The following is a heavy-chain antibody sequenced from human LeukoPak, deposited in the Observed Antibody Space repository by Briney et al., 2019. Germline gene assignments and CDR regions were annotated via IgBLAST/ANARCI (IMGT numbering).Heavy chain of an antibody. J-gene: IGHJ4*02. V-gene: IGHV3-23*01. CDR2: ISGSGEMR. CDR1: GFTFTNHA. Sequence: PGGSLRLSCESSGFTFTNHAMHWVRQAPGKGLEWVSSISGSGEMRQYADSVKGRLTISRDNSKSTVYLQMNSLRAEDTAVYYCEGSWDYWGQGTLVTVSS. D-gene: IGHD2-15*01. CDR3: EGSWDY.